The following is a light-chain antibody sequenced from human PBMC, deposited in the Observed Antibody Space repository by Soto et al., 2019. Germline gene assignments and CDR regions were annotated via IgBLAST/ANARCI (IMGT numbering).Light chain of an antibody. Sequence: QSVLTQPPSASGTPRQKVTISCSGSSSNIGDNYVYWHQQLPGTAPKLLIYRNNQRPSGVPDRFSGSKSGTSASLAISGLRSEDEADYYWAAWDDSLSGFVFGPGTKVPVL. CDR1: SSNIGDNY. J-gene: IGLJ1*01. CDR2: RNN. CDR3: AAWDDSLSGFV. V-gene: IGLV1-47*01.